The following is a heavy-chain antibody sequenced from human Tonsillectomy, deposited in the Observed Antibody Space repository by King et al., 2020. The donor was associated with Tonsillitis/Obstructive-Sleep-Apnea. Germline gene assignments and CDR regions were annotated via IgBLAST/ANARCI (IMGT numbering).Heavy chain of an antibody. V-gene: IGHV3-64D*06. Sequence: VQLVESGGGLVQPGGSLRLSCSASGFTFSTYAIHWVRPAPGKGLEYVSAISNNGGSTYYADSVKGRFTISRENSKKTLYLQMSSLRAEDTAVYYCVKDRFCSGGSCYSGGADYWGQGTLVTVSS. D-gene: IGHD2-15*01. J-gene: IGHJ4*02. CDR2: ISNNGGST. CDR3: VKDRFCSGGSCYSGGADY. CDR1: GFTFSTYA.